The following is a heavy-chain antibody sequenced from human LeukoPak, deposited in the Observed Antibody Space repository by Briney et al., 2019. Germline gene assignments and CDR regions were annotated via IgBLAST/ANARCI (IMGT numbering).Heavy chain of an antibody. J-gene: IGHJ4*02. CDR3: AKDGSLDY. V-gene: IGHV3-23*01. CDR1: GFMFSSHG. Sequence: PGGSLRLSCAASGFMFSSHGMNWVRQAPGKGLEWVSAISGSGGSTYYADSVKGRFTISRDNSKNTLYLQTNSLRAEDTAVYYCAKDGSLDYWGQGTLVTVSS. D-gene: IGHD6-19*01. CDR2: ISGSGGST.